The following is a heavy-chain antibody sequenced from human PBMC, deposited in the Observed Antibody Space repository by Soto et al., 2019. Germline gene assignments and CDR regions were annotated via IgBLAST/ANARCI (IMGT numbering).Heavy chain of an antibody. D-gene: IGHD3-16*01. CDR2: ISSSGGKA. V-gene: IGHV3-23*01. CDR1: GFTFSSYA. J-gene: IGHJ4*02. Sequence: GGSLRLSCAASGFTFSSYAMNWVRQAPGKGLEWVSSISSSGGKADYADSVKGRFTISRDNSKNTLYLQMTSLRAEDTAVYYFAKDRTRRTSGCFFDYWGQGRPVTVYS. CDR3: AKDRTRRTSGCFFDY.